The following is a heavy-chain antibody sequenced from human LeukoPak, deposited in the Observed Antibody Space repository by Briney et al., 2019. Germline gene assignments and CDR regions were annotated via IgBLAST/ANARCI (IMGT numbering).Heavy chain of an antibody. CDR2: IHYSGST. CDR1: GRSITSSY. Sequence: SETLSLTCTVSGRSITSSYCHWIRQPLGKGLEWIGYIHYSGSTNYNPSLRSRVAMSVDTSRNQFSLKLTSVIAADTAVYYCTRTPNPDFFDDWGQGTLVTVSS. V-gene: IGHV4-59*01. CDR3: TRTPNPDFFDD. D-gene: IGHD2-21*02. J-gene: IGHJ4*02.